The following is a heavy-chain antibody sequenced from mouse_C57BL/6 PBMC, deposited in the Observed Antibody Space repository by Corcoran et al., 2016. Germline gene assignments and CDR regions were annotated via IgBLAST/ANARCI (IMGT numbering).Heavy chain of an antibody. V-gene: IGHV9-3*01. J-gene: IGHJ2*01. CDR1: GYTFTTYG. CDR3: ARLLRYFDY. D-gene: IGHD1-1*01. Sequence: QIQLVQSGPELKKPGETVKISCKASGYTFTTYGMSWVKQAPGKGLKWMGWINTYSGVPTYADDFKGRFAFSLETSASTAYLQINNLKNEDTATYFCARLLRYFDYWGQGTTLTVSS. CDR2: INTYSGVP.